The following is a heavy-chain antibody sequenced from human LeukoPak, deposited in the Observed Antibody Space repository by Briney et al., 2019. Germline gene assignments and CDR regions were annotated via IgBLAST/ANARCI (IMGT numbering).Heavy chain of an antibody. CDR1: GFTFSSYA. CDR2: ISYDGSNK. Sequence: PGGSLRLSCAASGFTFSSYAMHWVRQAPGKGLEWVAVISYDGSNKYYADAVKGRFTISRDNSKNTLYLHMNNLRDDDTAVYYCAKDIWGGTAMVFDYWGQGTLVTVSS. V-gene: IGHV3-30-3*02. J-gene: IGHJ4*02. D-gene: IGHD5-18*01. CDR3: AKDIWGGTAMVFDY.